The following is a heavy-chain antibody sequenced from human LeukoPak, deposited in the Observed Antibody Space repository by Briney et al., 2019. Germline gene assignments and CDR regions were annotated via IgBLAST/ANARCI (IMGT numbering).Heavy chain of an antibody. CDR3: ARDLLGLPAATTIGY. D-gene: IGHD2-2*01. CDR1: GFTFSSYS. J-gene: IGHJ4*02. V-gene: IGHV3-21*01. Sequence: GGSLRLSCAASGFTFSSYSMNWVRQAPGKGLEWVSAISSSSSYIYYADSVKGRFTISRDNAKNSLYLQMNSLRAEDTAVYYCARDLLGLPAATTIGYWGQGTLVAVSS. CDR2: ISSSSSYI.